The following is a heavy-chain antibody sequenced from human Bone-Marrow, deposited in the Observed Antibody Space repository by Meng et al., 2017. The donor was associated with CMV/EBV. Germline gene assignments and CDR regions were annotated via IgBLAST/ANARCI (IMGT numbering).Heavy chain of an antibody. CDR2: ISWNSGSI. V-gene: IGHV3-9*01. D-gene: IGHD3-16*01. CDR3: ARVSGEADGA. J-gene: IGHJ4*02. CDR1: GFTFDDYA. Sequence: SLKISCAASGFTFDDYAMHWVRQAPGKGLEWVSGISWNSGSIGYADSVKGRFTISRDNAKNSLYLQMNSLRVEDTAVYYCARVSGEADGAWGQGTLVTVSS.